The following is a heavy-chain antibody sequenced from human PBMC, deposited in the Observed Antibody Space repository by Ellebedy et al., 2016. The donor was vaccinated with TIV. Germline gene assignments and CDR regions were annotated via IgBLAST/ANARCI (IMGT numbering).Heavy chain of an antibody. V-gene: IGHV1-18*04. CDR3: ARDPNRSCIAVAGRFDY. J-gene: IGHJ4*02. CDR1: GYTFTNFG. CDR2: ISAYNANT. Sequence: AASVKVSCKASGYTFTNFGISWVRQAPGQGLEWMGWISAYNANTNYAQRLQGRVTMTTDTSTSTAYMELRSLRSDDTAVYYCARDPNRSCIAVAGRFDYWGQGTLVTVSS. D-gene: IGHD6-19*01.